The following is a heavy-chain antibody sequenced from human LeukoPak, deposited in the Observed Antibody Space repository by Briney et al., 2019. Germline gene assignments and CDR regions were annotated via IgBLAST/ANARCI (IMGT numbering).Heavy chain of an antibody. D-gene: IGHD3-3*01. V-gene: IGHV3-7*01. CDR3: AMSSGDPWSGERFHF. CDR1: GFTFCTYC. CDR2: IKKDGREK. Sequence: GGSLTLSCAASGFTFCTYCMSWVRQAPGKGLEWVANIKKDGREKQYVDSVDGRLIISRDDAQNSLYLQMNSLRADDRALSYCAMSSGDPWSGERFHFWGQGTLVTVSS. J-gene: IGHJ4*02.